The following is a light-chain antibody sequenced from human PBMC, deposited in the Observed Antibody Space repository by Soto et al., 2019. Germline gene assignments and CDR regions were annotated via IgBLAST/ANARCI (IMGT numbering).Light chain of an antibody. Sequence: EIVWPQSPATLSFSPGERATPSCRAGHRVSTNLAWYQQKPGQAPRLLIYDASNRATGIPARFSGSGSGTDFTLTISSLEPEDFAVFYCLQRSNWPITFGQGTRLEIK. V-gene: IGKV3-11*01. J-gene: IGKJ5*01. CDR3: LQRSNWPIT. CDR1: HRVSTN. CDR2: DAS.